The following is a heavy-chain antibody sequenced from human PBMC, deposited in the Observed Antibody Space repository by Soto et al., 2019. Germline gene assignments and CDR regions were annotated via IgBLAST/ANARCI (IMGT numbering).Heavy chain of an antibody. Sequence: SETLSLTCTVSGGSISSYFWSWIRQPPGKGLEWIGYIYYSGSTNYNPSLKSRVTISVDTSKNQFSLKLSSVTAADTAVYYCAGYYDISKGGAFDIWGQGTMVTVSS. CDR3: AGYYDISKGGAFDI. V-gene: IGHV4-59*08. J-gene: IGHJ3*02. D-gene: IGHD3-9*01. CDR2: IYYSGST. CDR1: GGSISSYF.